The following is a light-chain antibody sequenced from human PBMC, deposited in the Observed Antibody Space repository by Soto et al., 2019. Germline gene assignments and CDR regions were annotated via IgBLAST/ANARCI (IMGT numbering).Light chain of an antibody. CDR1: QSIRSN. CDR2: GAS. V-gene: IGKV3-15*01. Sequence: EIVMTQSPATLSVSPGERATLSCRASQSIRSNLAWYQQKPCQAPRLLIYGASNRATGIPARFSGSGSGTEFTLTLSSLQSEDSAVYYCQQHNDWPPVTFGGGTKVEIK. J-gene: IGKJ4*01. CDR3: QQHNDWPPVT.